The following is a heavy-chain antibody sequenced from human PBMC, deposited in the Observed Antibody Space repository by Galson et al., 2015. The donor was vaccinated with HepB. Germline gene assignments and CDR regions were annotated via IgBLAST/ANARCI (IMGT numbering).Heavy chain of an antibody. CDR1: GFIFSNYW. CDR3: ARAWAGYSGWSWYFDL. Sequence: SLRLSCAASGFIFSNYWLSWVRQAPGKGLECVANIKEDGNEKKYVDSVKGRFTISRDNAKNSLYLQMNSLRAEDTAVYYCARAWAGYSGWSWYFDLWGRGTLVTVSS. V-gene: IGHV3-7*03. D-gene: IGHD5-12*01. J-gene: IGHJ2*01. CDR2: IKEDGNEK.